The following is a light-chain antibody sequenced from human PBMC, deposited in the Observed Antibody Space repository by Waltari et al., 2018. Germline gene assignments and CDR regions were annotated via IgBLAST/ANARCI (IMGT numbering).Light chain of an antibody. V-gene: IGLV3-19*01. Sequence: SSELTQDPAVSVALGQTVRITCQGDSLRSYYASWYQQKPGQAPVLVIHSKNNRPSGIPDRFSGSSSGNTASLIITGAQAEDEADYYCNSRDSSGDLIDVVVGGGTKLTVL. CDR3: NSRDSSGDLIDVV. CDR1: SLRSYY. CDR2: SKN. J-gene: IGLJ2*01.